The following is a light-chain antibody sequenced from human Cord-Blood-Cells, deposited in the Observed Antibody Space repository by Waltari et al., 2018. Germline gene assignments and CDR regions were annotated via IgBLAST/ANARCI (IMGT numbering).Light chain of an antibody. V-gene: IGKV1-39*01. Sequence: DIQMTQSPSSLSASVGDRVTITCRASQSISSYLTLYQQKPGKAPKLLIYAESSLQSGVPSRFSGSGSGTDFTLTISSLQPEDFATYYCQQSYSTPPWTFGQGTKVEIK. CDR1: QSISSY. J-gene: IGKJ1*01. CDR2: AES. CDR3: QQSYSTPPWT.